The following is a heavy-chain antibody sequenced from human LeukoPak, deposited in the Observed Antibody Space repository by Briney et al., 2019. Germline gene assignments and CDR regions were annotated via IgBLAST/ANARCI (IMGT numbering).Heavy chain of an antibody. J-gene: IGHJ3*02. Sequence: PGGSLRLSCAASGFTFSSYAMSWVRQAPGKGLEWVSAISGSGGSTYYADSVKGRFTISRDNSKNTLYLQMNSLRAEDTAVYYCATSKGANFDWFSSHAFDIWGQGTMVTVSS. V-gene: IGHV3-23*01. CDR2: ISGSGGST. CDR3: ATSKGANFDWFSSHAFDI. D-gene: IGHD3-9*01. CDR1: GFTFSSYA.